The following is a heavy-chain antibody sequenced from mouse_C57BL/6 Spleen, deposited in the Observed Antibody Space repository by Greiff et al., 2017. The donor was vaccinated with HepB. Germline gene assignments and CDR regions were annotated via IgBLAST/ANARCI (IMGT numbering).Heavy chain of an antibody. J-gene: IGHJ1*03. CDR2: IYPRSGNT. CDR1: GYTFTSYG. CDR3: ARREGSYWYFDV. V-gene: IGHV1-81*01. Sequence: QVQLKQSGAELARPGASVKLSCKASGYTFTSYGISWVKQRTGQGLEWIGEIYPRSGNTYYNEKFKGKATLTADKSSSTAYMELRSLTSEDSAVYFCARREGSYWYFDVWGTGTTVTVSS.